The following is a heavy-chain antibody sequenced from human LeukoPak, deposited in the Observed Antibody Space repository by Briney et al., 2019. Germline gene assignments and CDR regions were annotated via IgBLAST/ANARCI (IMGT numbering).Heavy chain of an antibody. V-gene: IGHV4-39*01. D-gene: IGHD6-13*01. Sequence: GSLRLSCAASGFTFSSYSMNWVRQAPGKGLEWVGSIYYSGSTYYNPSLKSRVTISVDTSKNQFSLKLSSVTAADTAVYYCARLIAAAGYYFDYWGQGTLVTVSS. CDR2: IYYSGST. CDR3: ARLIAAAGYYFDY. J-gene: IGHJ4*02. CDR1: GFTFSSYSMN.